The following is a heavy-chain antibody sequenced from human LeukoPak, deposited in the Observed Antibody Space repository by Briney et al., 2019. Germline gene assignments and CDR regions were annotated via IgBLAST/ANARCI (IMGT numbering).Heavy chain of an antibody. D-gene: IGHD3-3*01. CDR3: ARVYDFWSGYYDWFDP. J-gene: IGHJ5*02. CDR2: MNPNSGNT. V-gene: IGHV1-8*01. Sequence: ASVKVSCKAYEYTFTSYDINWVGQATGQRLEWMGWMNPNSGNTGYAQKFQGRVTMTRNTSISTAYMELSSLRSEDTAVYYCARVYDFWSGYYDWFDPWGQGTLVTVSS. CDR1: EYTFTSYD.